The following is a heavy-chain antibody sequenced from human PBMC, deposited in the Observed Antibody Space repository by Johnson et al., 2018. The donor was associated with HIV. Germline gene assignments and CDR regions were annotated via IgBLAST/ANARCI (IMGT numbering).Heavy chain of an antibody. CDR1: GFTFSSYG. D-gene: IGHD5-18*01. Sequence: QVQLVESGGGVVQPGGSLRLSCAASGFTFSSYGMHWVRQAPGKGLEWVAFIRYDGSNKYYEDSVKGRFTISRDNAKNSLYLQMNSLRAEDTALYYCARVRGYSYVLDAFDIWGQGTMVTVSS. J-gene: IGHJ3*02. V-gene: IGHV3-30*02. CDR3: ARVRGYSYVLDAFDI. CDR2: IRYDGSNK.